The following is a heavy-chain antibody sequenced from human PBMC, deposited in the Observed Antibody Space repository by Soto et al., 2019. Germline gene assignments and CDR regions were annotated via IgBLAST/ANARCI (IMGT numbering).Heavy chain of an antibody. D-gene: IGHD3-16*02. CDR1: GFTVNNNY. J-gene: IGHJ4*02. V-gene: IGHV3-66*01. CDR3: ARDLRLGGLSSSYFAC. Sequence: EVQLVESGGGLVQPGGSLRLSCAASGFTVNNNYMSWVRQAPGKGLEWVSVIHSGGSTYYADSVKGRFTISRDNSKNTRYLQMSSLRVEDTAVYYCARDLRLGGLSSSYFACWGQGTLVTVSS. CDR2: IHSGGST.